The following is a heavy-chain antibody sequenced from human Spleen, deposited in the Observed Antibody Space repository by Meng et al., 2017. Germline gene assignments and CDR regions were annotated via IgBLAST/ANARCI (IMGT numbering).Heavy chain of an antibody. CDR3: ARWRGDLDF. J-gene: IGHJ3*01. D-gene: IGHD7-27*01. CDR1: GASFKNANYY. Sequence: SETLSLTCTVSGASFKNANYYWGWIRQPAGKGLEWIGRVYPSGTTDYNPSLNSRVTISVDTSKNQFSLRLSSVTAADTAVYYCARWRGDLDFWGQGTMVTVSS. V-gene: IGHV4-61*02. CDR2: VYPSGTT.